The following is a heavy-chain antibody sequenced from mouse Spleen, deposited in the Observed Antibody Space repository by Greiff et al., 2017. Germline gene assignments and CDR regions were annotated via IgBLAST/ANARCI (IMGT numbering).Heavy chain of an antibody. Sequence: QVQLQQSGAELVKPGASVKISCKASGYDFSSYWMNWVKQRPGKGLEWIGQRYPGDGDTHYTGKFKGKATLTADTSSRTAYMQLSSPTSEDSAVYFCASYYRRRPLCAYWGQGTLVTISA. CDR3: ASYYRRRPLCAY. V-gene: IGHV1-80*01. CDR2: RYPGDGDT. J-gene: IGHJ3*01. D-gene: IGHD1-1*01. CDR1: GYDFSSYW.